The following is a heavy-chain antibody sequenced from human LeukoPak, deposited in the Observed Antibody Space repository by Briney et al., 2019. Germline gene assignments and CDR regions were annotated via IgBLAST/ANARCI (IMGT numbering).Heavy chain of an antibody. J-gene: IGHJ6*03. Sequence: GGSLRLSCAASGFTFSSYAMSWVRQAPGKGLEWVSAISGSGGSTYYADSVKGRFTISRDNSKNTLYLQMNSLRAEDTAVYYCAKAGYYGSGSRHNYYYYYMDVWGKGTTVTVSS. V-gene: IGHV3-23*01. CDR1: GFTFSSYA. CDR2: ISGSGGST. CDR3: AKAGYYGSGSRHNYYYYYMDV. D-gene: IGHD3-10*01.